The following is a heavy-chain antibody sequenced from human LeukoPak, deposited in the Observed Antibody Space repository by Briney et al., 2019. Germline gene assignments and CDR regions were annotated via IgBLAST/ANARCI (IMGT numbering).Heavy chain of an antibody. CDR3: ARDYRYAFDN. Sequence: TVGSPRLSPAAPGSTFTDFSMNWVRQAPGKGPGWISYIGISSGRTMYADSVKGRFIISRDTAKKSLYLQMNSLRVEDTAVYYCARDYRYAFDNWGQGTLVIVSS. CDR2: IGISSGRT. D-gene: IGHD5-12*01. J-gene: IGHJ4*02. V-gene: IGHV3-48*04. CDR1: GSTFTDFS.